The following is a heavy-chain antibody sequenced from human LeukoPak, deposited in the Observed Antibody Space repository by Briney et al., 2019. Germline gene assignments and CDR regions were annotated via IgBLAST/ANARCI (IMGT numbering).Heavy chain of an antibody. CDR1: GGSISSYY. CDR2: IYTSGGT. V-gene: IGHV4-4*07. CDR3: ARDRWSYSSSSSFDY. Sequence: PSETLSLTCTVSGGSISSYYWSWIRQPAGKGLEWIGRIYTSGGTNYNPSLKSRVTISVDKSKNQFSLKLSSVTAADTAVYYCARDRWSYSSSSSFDYWGQGTLVTVSS. J-gene: IGHJ4*02. D-gene: IGHD6-13*01.